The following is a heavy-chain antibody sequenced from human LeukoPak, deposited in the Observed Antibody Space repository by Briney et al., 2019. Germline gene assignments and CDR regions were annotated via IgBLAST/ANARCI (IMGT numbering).Heavy chain of an antibody. V-gene: IGHV3-74*01. J-gene: IGHJ3*02. CDR3: ARDRGGSAFDI. CDR1: GFTVSSNY. CDR2: INSGGSST. Sequence: TGGSLRLSCAASGFTVSSNYMSWVRQAPGKGLEWVSRINSGGSSTSYADSVKGRFTISRDNAKNTLYLQMNSLRAEDTAVYHCARDRGGSAFDILGQGTMVTVSS. D-gene: IGHD3-10*01.